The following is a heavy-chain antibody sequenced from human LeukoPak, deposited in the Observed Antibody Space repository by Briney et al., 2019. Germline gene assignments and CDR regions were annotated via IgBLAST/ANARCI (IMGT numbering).Heavy chain of an antibody. D-gene: IGHD3-22*01. J-gene: IGHJ5*02. Sequence: QTGGSLRLSCAASGFPFTSHGMSWVRQVPGKGLEWVSSISASGGSTYYADSVKGRFIISRDNSKNSLYLQMNNLRAEDTAVYYCARVGDRSGYYYWLDPWGQGTLVTVSS. CDR3: ARVGDRSGYYYWLDP. CDR2: ISASGGST. V-gene: IGHV3-23*01. CDR1: GFPFTSHG.